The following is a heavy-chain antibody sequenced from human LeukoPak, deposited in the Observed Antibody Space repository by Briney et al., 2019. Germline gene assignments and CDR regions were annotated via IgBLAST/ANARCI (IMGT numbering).Heavy chain of an antibody. D-gene: IGHD6-13*01. V-gene: IGHV3-66*02. Sequence: GGSLRLSCAASGFTVSSNYMNWVRQAPGKGLDWVSIIYSGGDTYYADSVKGRFTISRDNSKNTLYLQMNSLRTEDTAVYYCTRGPGSTWYSDYWGQGALVTVSS. CDR1: GFTVSSNY. J-gene: IGHJ4*02. CDR3: TRGPGSTWYSDY. CDR2: IYSGGDT.